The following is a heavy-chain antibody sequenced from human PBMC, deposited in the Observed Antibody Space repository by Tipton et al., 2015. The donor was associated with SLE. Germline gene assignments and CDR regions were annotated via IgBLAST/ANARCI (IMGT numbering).Heavy chain of an antibody. CDR3: ARRNSESGAFDM. J-gene: IGHJ3*02. CDR2: MSWDGVSI. Sequence: SLRLSCTSSGFTFVDYAMHWARQVPGKGLEWVAGMSWDGVSIGYADSVKGRFTISRDNGRNTLFLQMNSLRAEGTAVYYCARRNSESGAFDMWGQGTLVTVSS. CDR1: GFTFVDYA. D-gene: IGHD3-10*01. V-gene: IGHV3-9*01.